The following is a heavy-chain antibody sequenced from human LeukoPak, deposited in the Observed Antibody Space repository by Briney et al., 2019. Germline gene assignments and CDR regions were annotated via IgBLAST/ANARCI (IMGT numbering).Heavy chain of an antibody. V-gene: IGHV4-30-2*05. D-gene: IGHD3-10*01. CDR1: GGSISSGGYY. CDR3: AREVRRAMVRGNSFDP. J-gene: IGHJ5*02. Sequence: PSETLSLTCTVSGGSISSGGYYWSWIRQPPGKGLEWIGYIYHSGSTYYNPSLKSRVTISVDTSKNQFSLKLSSVTAADTAVYYCAREVRRAMVRGNSFDPWGQGTLVTVSS. CDR2: IYHSGST.